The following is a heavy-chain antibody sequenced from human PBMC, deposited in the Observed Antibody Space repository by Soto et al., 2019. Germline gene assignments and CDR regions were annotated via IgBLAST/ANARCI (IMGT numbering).Heavy chain of an antibody. Sequence: QVQLVESGGDVVQPGRSLRLSCAASGFTFSRYAMHWVRQAPGKGLEWVALISNDGRNKYYADSVKGRFTISRDNSKNTLFLQMNSLRPEDTALYYCARKRDYGDYDYWGQGTLVTVSS. V-gene: IGHV3-30*04. CDR1: GFTFSRYA. CDR3: ARKRDYGDYDY. D-gene: IGHD4-17*01. CDR2: ISNDGRNK. J-gene: IGHJ4*02.